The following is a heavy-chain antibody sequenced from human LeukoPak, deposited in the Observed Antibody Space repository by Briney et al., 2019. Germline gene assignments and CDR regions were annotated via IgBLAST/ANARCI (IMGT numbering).Heavy chain of an antibody. J-gene: IGHJ4*02. D-gene: IGHD3-10*01. CDR1: GYSITRAYY. Sequence: SETLSLTCTVSGYSITRAYYWGWIRQPPGKGLEWIGSIYYSGSTYYNPSLKSRVTISVDTSKNQFSLKLSSVTAADTAVYYCASQLLWFGELFRAFDIWGQGTLVTVSS. CDR3: ASQLLWFGELFRAFDI. V-gene: IGHV4-38-2*02. CDR2: IYYSGST.